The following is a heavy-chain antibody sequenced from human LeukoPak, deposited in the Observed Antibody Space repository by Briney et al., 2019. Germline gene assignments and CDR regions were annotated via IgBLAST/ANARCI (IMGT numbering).Heavy chain of an antibody. J-gene: IGHJ4*02. CDR2: ISGSGGST. CDR3: AKRRLVITHFDY. CDR1: GFTFSSYA. Sequence: GSLRLSCAASGFTFSSYAMSWVRQAPGKGLEWVSAISGSGGSTYYADSVKGRFTISRDNSKNTLYLQMNSLRAEDTAVYYCAKRRLVITHFDYWGQGTLVTVSS. V-gene: IGHV3-23*01. D-gene: IGHD3-22*01.